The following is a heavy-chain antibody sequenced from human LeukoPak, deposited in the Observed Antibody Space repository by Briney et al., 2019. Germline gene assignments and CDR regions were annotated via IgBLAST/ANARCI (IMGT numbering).Heavy chain of an antibody. Sequence: SETLSLTCTVSGGSISSYYWSWIRQPPGKGLDWIGYIYYSGSTNYNPSLKSRVTISVDTSKNQFSLKLSSVTAADTAVYYCARALLFPVTPDYYMDVWGKGTTVIVSS. CDR2: IYYSGST. V-gene: IGHV4-59*01. J-gene: IGHJ6*03. D-gene: IGHD3-10*02. CDR3: ARALLFPVTPDYYMDV. CDR1: GGSISSYY.